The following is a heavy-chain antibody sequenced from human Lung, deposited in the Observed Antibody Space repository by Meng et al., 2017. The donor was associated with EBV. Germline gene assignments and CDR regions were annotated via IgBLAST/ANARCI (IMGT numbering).Heavy chain of an antibody. CDR1: GGSISSYY. V-gene: IGHV4-59*08. CDR2: IYYSGST. Sequence: QRQLQASGPGLVKPSETLSLTCTVSGGSISSYYWSWIRQPPGKGLEWIGHIYYSGSTNYNPSLKSRVTISVDTSKNQFSLKLSSVTATDTAVYYCARQSGYFDYWGQGTLVTVSS. D-gene: IGHD3-10*01. CDR3: ARQSGYFDY. J-gene: IGHJ4*02.